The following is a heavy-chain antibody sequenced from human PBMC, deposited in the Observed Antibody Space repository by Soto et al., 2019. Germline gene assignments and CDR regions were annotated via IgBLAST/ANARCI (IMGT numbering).Heavy chain of an antibody. D-gene: IGHD5-12*01. CDR2: INHSGST. CDR3: VRYSGWFAASYFDY. Sequence: PSETLSLTCAVYGGSFSGYYWSWIRQPPGKGLEWIGEINHSGSTNYNPSLKSRVIISVDTSKNQFSLKLSSVTAADTAVYYCVRYSGWFAASYFDYWGQGTLVTVSS. V-gene: IGHV4-34*01. J-gene: IGHJ4*02. CDR1: GGSFSGYY.